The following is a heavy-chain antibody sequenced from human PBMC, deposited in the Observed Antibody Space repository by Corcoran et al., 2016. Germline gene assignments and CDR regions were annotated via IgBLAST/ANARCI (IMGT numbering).Heavy chain of an antibody. CDR3: ARDYHYYEFGSGLPFYYCGMDV. CDR1: GGTFSSYA. CDR2: IIPIFGTA. D-gene: IGHD3-3*01. Sequence: QVQLVQSGAEVKKPGSSVKVSCKASGGTFSSYAISWVRQAPGQGLEWMGGIIPIFGTANYAQKFQGRVTIIADKSTSTAYMELSSLRSEDTAVYYCARDYHYYEFGSGLPFYYCGMDVWGQGTTVTVSS. J-gene: IGHJ6*02. V-gene: IGHV1-69*06.